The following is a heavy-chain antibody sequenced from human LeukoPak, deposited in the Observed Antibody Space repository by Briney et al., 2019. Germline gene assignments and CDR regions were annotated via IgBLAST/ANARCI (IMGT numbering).Heavy chain of an antibody. Sequence: TSETLSLTCTVSGGSISSSSYYWGWIRQPPGKGLEWIGSIYYSGSTYYNPSLKSRVTISVDTSKNRFSLKLSSVTAADTAVYYCARDLAARPLGWFDPWGQGTLVTVSS. J-gene: IGHJ5*02. CDR1: GGSISSSSYY. CDR3: ARDLAARPLGWFDP. CDR2: IYYSGST. V-gene: IGHV4-39*07. D-gene: IGHD6-6*01.